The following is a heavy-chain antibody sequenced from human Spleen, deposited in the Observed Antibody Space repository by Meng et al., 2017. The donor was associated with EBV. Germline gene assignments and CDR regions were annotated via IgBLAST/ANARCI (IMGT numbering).Heavy chain of an antibody. CDR1: GYTFTSYA. J-gene: IGHJ5*02. CDR2: ITVGNGDT. CDR3: ARDSSGDSRRFDP. Sequence: QVQLVQSGAEVKKPGSSVKVSCEASGYTFTSYAMHWVRQAPGQRLEWMGWITVGNGDTKYSQKFHGRVTITRDTSATTAYMELSSLTSEDTAVYYCARDSSGDSRRFDPWGQGTQVTVSS. V-gene: IGHV1-3*01. D-gene: IGHD6-19*01.